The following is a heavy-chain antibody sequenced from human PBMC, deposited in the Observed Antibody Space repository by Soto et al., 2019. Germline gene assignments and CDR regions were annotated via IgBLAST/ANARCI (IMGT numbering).Heavy chain of an antibody. Sequence: HSWTLSLSFRVCGGSMRVSEGGWIRQSPGKGLEWLGYVYYTGSTNYSPSLRSRVSISVDTSKNEFSLRLSSVTAADTAVYFCARSVAVPGAHIAYRRKGTHVTVSS. CDR3: ARSVAVPGAHIAY. J-gene: IGHJ4*02. CDR2: VYYTGST. V-gene: IGHV4-59*01. D-gene: IGHD6-19*01. CDR1: GGSMRVSE.